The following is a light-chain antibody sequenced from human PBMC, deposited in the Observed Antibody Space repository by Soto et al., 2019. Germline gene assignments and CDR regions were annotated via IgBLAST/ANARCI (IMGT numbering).Light chain of an antibody. Sequence: DIQMTQSPSTLSASVGDRVPITCRASQSISTWLAWYQQKPGKAPKVLIYGASSLESGVPSRFSGSGSGTEFTLTISSLQPDDFATYYCQQYKNYLTFGPGTKVDIK. CDR1: QSISTW. CDR2: GAS. J-gene: IGKJ3*01. V-gene: IGKV1-5*01. CDR3: QQYKNYLT.